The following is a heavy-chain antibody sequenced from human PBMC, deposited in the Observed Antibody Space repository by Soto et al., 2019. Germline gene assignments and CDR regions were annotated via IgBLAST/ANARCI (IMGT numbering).Heavy chain of an antibody. CDR2: ISAYNGNT. V-gene: IGHV1-18*01. CDR3: AKDNAVSNGENWFDS. D-gene: IGHD2-8*01. Sequence: ASVKVSCKASGYTFTSYGISWVRQAPGQGLEWMGWISAYNGNTNYAQKLQGRVTMTTDTSTSTAYMELRSLRSDDTAVYYCAKDNAVSNGENWFDSWGQGTLVTVSS. CDR1: GYTFTSYG. J-gene: IGHJ5*01.